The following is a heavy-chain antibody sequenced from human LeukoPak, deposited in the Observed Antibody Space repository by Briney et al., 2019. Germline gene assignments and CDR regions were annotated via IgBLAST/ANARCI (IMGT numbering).Heavy chain of an antibody. J-gene: IGHJ4*02. CDR1: GFTFSGYS. CDR2: TNNRGNDD. Sequence: PGGSLRLSCAASGFTFSGYSMNWVRQAPGKGLGWVSSTNNRGNDDYYADSVKGRFTISRDNAKNSLHLQMNSLRAEDTAVYYCAREGSIVPHQDLDCWGQGTLVTVSS. CDR3: AREGSIVPHQDLDC. V-gene: IGHV3-21*01. D-gene: IGHD2-8*01.